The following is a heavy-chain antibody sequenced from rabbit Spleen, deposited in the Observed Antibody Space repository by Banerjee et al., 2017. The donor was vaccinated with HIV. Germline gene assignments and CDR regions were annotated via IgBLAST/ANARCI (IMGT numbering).Heavy chain of an antibody. V-gene: IGHV1S45*01. CDR1: GFTLSSYYW. CDR3: ARDLTGVIGWNFKL. Sequence: QDQLVESGGGLVQPEGSLTLTCTASGFTLSSYYWICWVRQAPGKGLEWIGCIDIGSDSIYYASWAKGRFTISRTSSTTVTLQMTSLTAADTATYFCARDLTGVIGWNFKLWGPGTLVTVS. J-gene: IGHJ4*01. D-gene: IGHD1-1*01. CDR2: IDIGSDSI.